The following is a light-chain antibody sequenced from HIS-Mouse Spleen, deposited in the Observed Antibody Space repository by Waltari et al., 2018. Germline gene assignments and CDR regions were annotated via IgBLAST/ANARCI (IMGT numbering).Light chain of an antibody. J-gene: IGKJ1*01. CDR2: WAS. Sequence: DIVMTQSPESLAVSLGERATINCKSSQSVLYSSNNKNYLAWYQQKPGQHPKLLIYWASTRESGVPDRFSGSGSGTDFTLTISSLQAEDVAVYYCQQYYSTPWTFGQGTKVEIK. CDR3: QQYYSTPWT. CDR1: QSVLYSSNNKNY. V-gene: IGKV4-1*01.